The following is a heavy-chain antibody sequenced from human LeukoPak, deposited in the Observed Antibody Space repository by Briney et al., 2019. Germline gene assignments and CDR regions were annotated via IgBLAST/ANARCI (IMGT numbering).Heavy chain of an antibody. CDR3: ARHRRAYCGGDCYNDY. J-gene: IGHJ4*02. CDR2: IYYSGST. D-gene: IGHD2-21*02. V-gene: IGHV4-59*08. CDR1: GGSISSYY. Sequence: SETLSLTCTVSGGSISSYYWSWIRQPPGKGLEWIGYIYYSGSTNYNPSLKSRATISVDTSKNQFSLKLSSVTDADTAVYYCARHRRAYCGGDCYNDYWGQGTLVTVSS.